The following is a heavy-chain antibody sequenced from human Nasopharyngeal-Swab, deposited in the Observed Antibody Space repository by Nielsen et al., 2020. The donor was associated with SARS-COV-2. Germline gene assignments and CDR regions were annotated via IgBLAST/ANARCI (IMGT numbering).Heavy chain of an antibody. D-gene: IGHD5-24*01. J-gene: IGHJ4*02. Sequence: SETLSLTCTVSGGSISSGSYYWSWIRQPAGKGLEWIGRIYTSGSTNYNPSLKSRVTISVDTSKNQFPLKLSSVTAADTAVYYCARAGGWLQWIDYWGQGTLVTVSS. V-gene: IGHV4-61*02. CDR1: GGSISSGSYY. CDR2: IYTSGST. CDR3: ARAGGWLQWIDY.